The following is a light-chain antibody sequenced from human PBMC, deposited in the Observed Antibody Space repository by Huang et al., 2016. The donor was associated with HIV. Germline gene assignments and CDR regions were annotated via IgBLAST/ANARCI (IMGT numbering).Light chain of an antibody. Sequence: EIVLTQSPGSLSLSPGERATLSCRASQSVSSSYLAWYQQKAGQAPRLLIYGASSRATGIPDRFSGSGSETDFTLIISRLEPEDSAVYYCQHYVGSPWTFGQGTKVEIK. J-gene: IGKJ1*01. CDR3: QHYVGSPWT. CDR1: QSVSSSY. V-gene: IGKV3-20*01. CDR2: GAS.